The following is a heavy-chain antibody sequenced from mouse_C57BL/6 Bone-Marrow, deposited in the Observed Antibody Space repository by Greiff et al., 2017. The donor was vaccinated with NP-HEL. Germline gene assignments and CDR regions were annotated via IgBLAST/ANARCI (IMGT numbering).Heavy chain of an antibody. J-gene: IGHJ3*01. V-gene: IGHV1-55*01. CDR2: IYPGSGST. D-gene: IGHD1-1*01. Sequence: VQLQQPGAELVKPGASVKMSCKASGYTFTSYWITWVKQRPGQGLEWIGDIYPGSGSTNYNEKFKSKATLTVDTSSSPAYMQLSSLTSEDSAVYYCARSRYGSSSFAYWGQGTLVTVSA. CDR3: ARSRYGSSSFAY. CDR1: GYTFTSYW.